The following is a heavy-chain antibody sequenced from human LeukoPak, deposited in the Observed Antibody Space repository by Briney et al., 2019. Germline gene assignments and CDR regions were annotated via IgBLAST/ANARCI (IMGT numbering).Heavy chain of an antibody. J-gene: IGHJ2*01. V-gene: IGHV4-59*08. CDR2: IYDSGST. CDR1: GGSFSGSN. D-gene: IGHD3-10*01. CDR3: ARPNTSGWFGDFDL. Sequence: SETLSLTCAVYGGSFSGSNWSWIRQPPGKGLEWIGYIYDSGSTNYNPSLRSRVTISVDTSKNQFSLKVSSVTAADTAVYYCARPNTSGWFGDFDLWGRGTLVTVSS.